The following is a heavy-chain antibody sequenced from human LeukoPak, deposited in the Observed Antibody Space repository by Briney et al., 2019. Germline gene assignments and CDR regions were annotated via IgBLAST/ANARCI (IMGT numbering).Heavy chain of an antibody. J-gene: IGHJ4*02. Sequence: SGGSLRLSCAASGFTFSSDAMSWGRQAPGKGLEWVSAISGSGGSKSYADSVKGRFTISRDNSKNTLYLQMNSLRAEDTAVYYCATVSMGAYDSSGYLVPGLDYWGQGTLVTVSS. CDR1: GFTFSSDA. CDR3: ATVSMGAYDSSGYLVPGLDY. V-gene: IGHV3-23*01. D-gene: IGHD3-22*01. CDR2: ISGSGGSK.